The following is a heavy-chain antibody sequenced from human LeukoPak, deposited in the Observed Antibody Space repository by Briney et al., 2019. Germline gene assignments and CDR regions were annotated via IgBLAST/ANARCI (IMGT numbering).Heavy chain of an antibody. J-gene: IGHJ4*02. V-gene: IGHV3-64*01. CDR2: ISSDGGST. CDR3: ARERYSPYDILTGYYTATPTFDY. Sequence: PGGSLRLSCAASGFTFSSYAMHWVRQAPGKGLEYVSAISSDGGSTYYANSVKGRFTISRDNSKNTLYLQMGSLRAEDMAVYYCARERYSPYDILTGYYTATPTFDYWGQGTLVTVSS. CDR1: GFTFSSYA. D-gene: IGHD3-9*01.